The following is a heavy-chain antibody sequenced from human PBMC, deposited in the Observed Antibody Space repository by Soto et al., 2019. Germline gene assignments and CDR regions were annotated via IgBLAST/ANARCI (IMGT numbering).Heavy chain of an antibody. V-gene: IGHV3-74*01. Sequence: EVQLVESGGGLVQPGGSLRLSCAASGFTFSSFWMHWVRQAPGKGLEWVSRASPDGTSTSYADSVKGRFTISRDNAKIALFTQTNSLRAEDTAVYYCTRHGSGDFFLADPWGQGTLVTVSS. CDR2: ASPDGTST. CDR1: GFTFSSFW. CDR3: TRHGSGDFFLADP. D-gene: IGHD3-3*02. J-gene: IGHJ5*02.